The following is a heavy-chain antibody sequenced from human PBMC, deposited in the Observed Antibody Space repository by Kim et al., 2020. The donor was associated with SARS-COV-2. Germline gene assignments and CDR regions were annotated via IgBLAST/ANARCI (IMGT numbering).Heavy chain of an antibody. J-gene: IGHJ5*02. Sequence: SETLSLTCTVSGGSISSSSYYWGWIRQPPGKGLEWIGSIYYSGSTYYNPSLKSRVTISVDTSKNQFSLKLSSVTAADTAVYYCASADYGGNSALLNWFDPWGQGTLVTVSS. V-gene: IGHV4-39*01. CDR2: IYYSGST. CDR3: ASADYGGNSALLNWFDP. D-gene: IGHD4-17*01. CDR1: GGSISSSSYY.